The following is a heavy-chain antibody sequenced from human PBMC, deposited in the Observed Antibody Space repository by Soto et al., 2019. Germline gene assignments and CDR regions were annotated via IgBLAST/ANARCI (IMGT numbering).Heavy chain of an antibody. CDR2: MSGSSSTT. D-gene: IGHD1-7*01. V-gene: IGHV3-23*01. CDR1: GLTFSNCA. Sequence: PGGSLRLSCATSGLTFSNCAMGWGRQAPGGGLGWVSSMSGSSSTTYYADSVRGRFTISRDRSKNTLYLQMSSLRAEDTALYYCAKNQERELPRVIDFWGQGTLVTVSS. J-gene: IGHJ4*02. CDR3: AKNQERELPRVIDF.